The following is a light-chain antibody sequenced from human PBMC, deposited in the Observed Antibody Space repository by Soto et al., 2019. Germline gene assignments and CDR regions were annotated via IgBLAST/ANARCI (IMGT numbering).Light chain of an antibody. J-gene: IGKJ4*01. Sequence: EIVLTQSPATLSLSPGERATLSCRTSQSVRSSLAWYQQKPGQAPRLLIYDASNRATGIPARFSGSGSGTDFTLTISSLQPEDFAVYYCQQRASLFTFGGGTKVDI. CDR1: QSVRSS. V-gene: IGKV3-11*01. CDR3: QQRASLFT. CDR2: DAS.